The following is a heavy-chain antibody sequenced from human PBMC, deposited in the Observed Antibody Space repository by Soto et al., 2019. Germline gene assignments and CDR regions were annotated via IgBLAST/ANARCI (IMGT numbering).Heavy chain of an antibody. CDR2: IGPSSGNT. J-gene: IGHJ4*02. CDR1: GYTFTSYT. V-gene: IGHV1-18*01. Sequence: ASVKVSCKASGYTFTSYTVSWVRQTPGQGLEWVGWIGPSSGNTDSARNLQGRVTMTTDTSTSTAYMELRSLRSDDTAVYYCARDTGNFFDYWGQGTLVTVSS. CDR3: ARDTGNFFDY.